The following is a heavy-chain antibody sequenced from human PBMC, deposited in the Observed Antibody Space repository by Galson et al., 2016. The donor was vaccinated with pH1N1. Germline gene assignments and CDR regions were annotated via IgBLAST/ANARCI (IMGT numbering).Heavy chain of an antibody. CDR3: ARETPSPSPTVLRYFDWSRGLSAFDM. Sequence: SVKVSCKASGFTFSNHGINWVRQAPGQGLEWMGWINTKTGNPTYAQGFTGRFVFSLDTSVNTAYLQINSLKADDTAVYYCARETPSPSPTVLRYFDWSRGLSAFDMWGRGTVVTVSS. V-gene: IGHV7-4-1*02. CDR1: GFTFSNHG. J-gene: IGHJ3*02. D-gene: IGHD3-9*01. CDR2: INTKTGNP.